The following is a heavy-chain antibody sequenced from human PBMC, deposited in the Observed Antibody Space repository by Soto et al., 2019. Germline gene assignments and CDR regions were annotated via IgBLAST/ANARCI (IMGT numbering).Heavy chain of an antibody. J-gene: IGHJ4*02. D-gene: IGHD3-16*01. CDR3: ARRGDDLDY. CDR1: GGSISSSSYY. CDR2: IYYSGST. Sequence: PSETLSLTCTVSGGSISSSSYYWGWIHQPPGKGLEWIGSIYYSGSTYYNPSLKSRVTISVDTSKNQFSLKLSSVTAADTAVYYCARRGDDLDYWGQGTLVTVSS. V-gene: IGHV4-39*07.